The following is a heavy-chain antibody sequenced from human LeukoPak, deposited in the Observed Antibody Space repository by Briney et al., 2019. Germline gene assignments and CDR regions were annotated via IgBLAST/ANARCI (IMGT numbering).Heavy chain of an antibody. J-gene: IGHJ5*02. V-gene: IGHV4-4*09. Sequence: SETLSLTCTVSGGSISSYYWSWIRQPPGKGLEWIGYIYTSGSTNYNPSLKSRVTISVDTSKNQFSLKLSSVTAADTAVYYCARRYSSGWYNWFDPWGQGTLVTVSS. CDR3: ARRYSSGWYNWFDP. CDR1: GGSISSYY. D-gene: IGHD6-13*01. CDR2: IYTSGST.